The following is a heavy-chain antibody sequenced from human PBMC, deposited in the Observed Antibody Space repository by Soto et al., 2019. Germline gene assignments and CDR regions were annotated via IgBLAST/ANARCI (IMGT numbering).Heavy chain of an antibody. V-gene: IGHV1-69*12. CDR1: GGTFSTSA. J-gene: IGHJ6*02. CDR3: ARDKDRQQRGVNYYCILEV. CDR2: IMPIFATP. Sequence: QVQLMQSGAEVKKPGSSVKVSCKASGGTFSTSAISWVRQAPGEGLEWVGGIMPIFATPDYAQKFQGRVTIAADESTATAYLELTSLTTDDTAVYYCARDKDRQQRGVNYYCILEVWGQGTAITVSS.